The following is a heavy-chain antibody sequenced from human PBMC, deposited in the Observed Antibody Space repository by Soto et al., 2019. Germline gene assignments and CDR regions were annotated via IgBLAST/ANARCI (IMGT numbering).Heavy chain of an antibody. CDR2: IYYSGST. Sequence: SETLSLTCAVSGYSISSSNWWGWIRQPPGKGLEWIGYIYYSGSTYYNPSLKSRVTMSVDTSKNQFSLKLSSVTAVDTAVYYCARWTPYYYDSSGYYYADYWGQGTLVTVSS. V-gene: IGHV4-28*01. D-gene: IGHD3-22*01. J-gene: IGHJ4*02. CDR3: ARWTPYYYDSSGYYYADY. CDR1: GYSISSSNW.